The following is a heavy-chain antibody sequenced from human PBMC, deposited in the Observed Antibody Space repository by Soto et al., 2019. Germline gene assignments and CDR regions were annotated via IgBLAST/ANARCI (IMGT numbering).Heavy chain of an antibody. D-gene: IGHD3-9*01. CDR1: GYTFTGYY. J-gene: IGHJ6*02. Sequence: ASVKVSCKASGYTFTGYYMHWVRQAPGQGLEWMGWINPNSGGTNYVQKFQGRVTMTRDTSISTAYMEPSRLRSDDTAVYYCAREGGDILTGYYNYYGMDVWGQGTTVTVSS. V-gene: IGHV1-2*02. CDR3: AREGGDILTGYYNYYGMDV. CDR2: INPNSGGT.